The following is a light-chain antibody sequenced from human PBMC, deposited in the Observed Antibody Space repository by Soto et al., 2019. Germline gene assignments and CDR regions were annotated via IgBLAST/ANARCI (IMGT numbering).Light chain of an antibody. Sequence: DIQMTQSPSYVSASVGDTVTITCRASQDISSWLSWYQQKPGKAPKLLIYTSFNLNSGVPSRFSGSRSGTEFNFTISSLRPEDFATYYCQQADTFPYTLSQGTKVDIK. CDR3: QQADTFPYT. CDR1: QDISSW. CDR2: TSF. J-gene: IGKJ2*01. V-gene: IGKV1-12*01.